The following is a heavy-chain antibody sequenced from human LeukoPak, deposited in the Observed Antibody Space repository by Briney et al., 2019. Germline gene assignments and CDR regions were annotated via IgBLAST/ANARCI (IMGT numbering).Heavy chain of an antibody. Sequence: GGSLRLSCAASGFTFSSYEMNWVRQAPGKRLEWVSYISSSAGSIYLADSVKDRFSVSRDNAKNSLYLQMTSLRAEDTGIYCCARVLLSGYDRPIDFWGQGTLVTVSS. V-gene: IGHV3-48*03. CDR3: ARVLLSGYDRPIDF. CDR1: GFTFSSYE. D-gene: IGHD5-12*01. CDR2: ISSSAGSI. J-gene: IGHJ4*02.